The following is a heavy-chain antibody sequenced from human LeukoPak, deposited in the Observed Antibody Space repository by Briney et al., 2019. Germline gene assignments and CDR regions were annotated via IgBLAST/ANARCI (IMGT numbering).Heavy chain of an antibody. Sequence: ASVKVSCKASGGTFSSYAISWVRQAPGQGLEWMGRIIPIFGTANYAQKFQGRVTITADKSTSTAYMELSSLRSEDTAVYYCARGNYDFWSGYGPNYYMDVWGKGTMVTVSS. J-gene: IGHJ6*03. CDR2: IIPIFGTA. CDR3: ARGNYDFWSGYGPNYYMDV. V-gene: IGHV1-69*06. CDR1: GGTFSSYA. D-gene: IGHD3-3*01.